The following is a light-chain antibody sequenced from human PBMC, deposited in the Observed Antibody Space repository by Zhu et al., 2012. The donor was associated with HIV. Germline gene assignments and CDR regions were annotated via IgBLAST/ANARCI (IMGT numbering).Light chain of an antibody. J-gene: IGKJ1*01. V-gene: IGKV1-39*01. CDR2: AAS. Sequence: DIQMTQSPSSLSASVGDRVTITCRASQTIGSHLNWYQQKPGKPPKVLIYAASNLQSGVPSRFSASGSGTDFTLTVSSLQVEDSATYFCQQTYSLRTFGQGTKVEIK. CDR3: QQTYSLRT. CDR1: QTIGSH.